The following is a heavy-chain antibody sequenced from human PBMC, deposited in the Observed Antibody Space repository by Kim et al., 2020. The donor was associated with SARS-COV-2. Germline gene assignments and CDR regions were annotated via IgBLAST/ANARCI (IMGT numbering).Heavy chain of an antibody. V-gene: IGHV1-18*01. D-gene: IGHD2-21*01. Sequence: KNYAQKLQGRVTMTTDTSTSTAYMELRSLRSDDTAVYYCARHMEGVFDYWGQGTLVTVSS. CDR3: ARHMEGVFDY. CDR2: K. J-gene: IGHJ4*02.